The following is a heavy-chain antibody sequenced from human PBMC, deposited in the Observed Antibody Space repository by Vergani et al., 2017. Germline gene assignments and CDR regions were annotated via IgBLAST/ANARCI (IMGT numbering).Heavy chain of an antibody. CDR3: ARQSALSWTQLWFDY. CDR1: GGSISSSSYY. Sequence: QLQLQESCPGLVKPSETLSLTCTVSGGSISSSSYYWGWIRQPPGKGLEWIGSIYYSGSTYYNPSLKSRVTISVDTSKNQFSLKLSSVTAADTAVYYCARQSALSWTQLWFDYWGQGTLVTVSA. D-gene: IGHD5-18*01. V-gene: IGHV4-39*01. CDR2: IYYSGST. J-gene: IGHJ4*02.